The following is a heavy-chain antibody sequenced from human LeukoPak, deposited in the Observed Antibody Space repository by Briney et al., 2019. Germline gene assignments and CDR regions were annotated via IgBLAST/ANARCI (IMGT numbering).Heavy chain of an antibody. CDR3: ARSIGSTRNNLDV. CDR1: GFTFSNHA. CDR2: ISANGGGT. V-gene: IGHV3-23*01. J-gene: IGHJ6*02. Sequence: GGSLRLSCAASGFTFSNHAMHWVRQAPGKGLEWVSAISANGGGTFYADSVKGRFTISRDNSRNTLYLQMNSLRAEDTAVYYCARSIGSTRNNLDVWGLGTTVTVS. D-gene: IGHD1-1*01.